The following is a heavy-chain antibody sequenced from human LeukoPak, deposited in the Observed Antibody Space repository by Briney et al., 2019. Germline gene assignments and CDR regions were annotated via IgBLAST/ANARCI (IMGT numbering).Heavy chain of an antibody. D-gene: IGHD4-17*01. CDR1: GFTFSTYW. Sequence: GSLRLSCTASGFTFSTYWMSWVRQAPGKGLEWVANIKEDGSDNNYVDSVKGRFTISRDNAKNSLYLQMNSPRAEDTAVYYCAREIRTTVTTFDYWGQGTLVTVSS. CDR2: IKEDGSDN. V-gene: IGHV3-7*04. J-gene: IGHJ4*02. CDR3: AREIRTTVTTFDY.